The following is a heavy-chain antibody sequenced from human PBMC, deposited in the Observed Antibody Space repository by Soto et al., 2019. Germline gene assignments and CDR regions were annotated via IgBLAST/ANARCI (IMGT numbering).Heavy chain of an antibody. D-gene: IGHD4-4*01. V-gene: IGHV5-51*01. Sequence: EVQLVQSGAAVIKPGESLKISCKCSGFDFSTSWIGWVRQMPGKGLEYMGIIFPGDSDTRYSPSFQGQVILSVDKSISTAFLQWSRLKASDTAMYYCARGTTVTTYRDYFFDFWGQGTLVTVSS. CDR3: ARGTTVTTYRDYFFDF. J-gene: IGHJ4*02. CDR1: GFDFSTSW. CDR2: IFPGDSDT.